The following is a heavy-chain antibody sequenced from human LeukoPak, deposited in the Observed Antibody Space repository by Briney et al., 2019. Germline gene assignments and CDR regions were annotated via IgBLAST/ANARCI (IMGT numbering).Heavy chain of an antibody. CDR3: ATHYDSSGYYNY. V-gene: IGHV4-39*01. CDR1: GGSISSSSYY. CDR2: IYYSGIT. J-gene: IGHJ4*02. Sequence: ASETLSLTCTVSGGSISSSSYYWGWIRQPPGKGLEWIGSIYYSGITYYNPSLKSRVTISVDTSKNQFSLKLSSVTAADTAVYYCATHYDSSGYYNYWGQGTLVTVSS. D-gene: IGHD3-22*01.